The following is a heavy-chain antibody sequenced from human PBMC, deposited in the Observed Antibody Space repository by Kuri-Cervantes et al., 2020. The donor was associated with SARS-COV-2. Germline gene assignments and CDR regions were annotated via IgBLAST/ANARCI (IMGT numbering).Heavy chain of an antibody. CDR3: ARDRIDSSGYLDAFDI. J-gene: IGHJ3*02. Sequence: SETLSLTCTVSGGSISSSSYYWGWIRQPPGKGLEWIWSIYYSGSTYYNPSLKSRVTISVDTSKNQFSLKLSSVTAADTAVYYCARDRIDSSGYLDAFDIWGQGTMVTVSS. D-gene: IGHD3-22*01. CDR1: GGSISSSSYY. CDR2: IYYSGST. V-gene: IGHV4-39*07.